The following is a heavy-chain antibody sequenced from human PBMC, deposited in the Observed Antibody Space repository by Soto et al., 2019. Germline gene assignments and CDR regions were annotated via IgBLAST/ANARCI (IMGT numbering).Heavy chain of an antibody. J-gene: IGHJ4*02. V-gene: IGHV4-31*03. CDR3: ARTTAVPNTLRSRYFFDY. CDR1: GGSISSGGYY. CDR2: IYYSGST. Sequence: SETLSLTCTVSGGSISSGGYYWSWIRQHPGKGLEWIGYIYYSGSTYYNPSLKSRVTISVDLSKNRFSLRLSSVTTADTALYYCARTTAVPNTLRSRYFFDYWGQGTLVTVSS. D-gene: IGHD4-17*01.